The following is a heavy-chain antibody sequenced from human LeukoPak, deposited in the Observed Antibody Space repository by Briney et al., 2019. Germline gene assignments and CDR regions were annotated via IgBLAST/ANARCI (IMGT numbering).Heavy chain of an antibody. V-gene: IGHV1-69*05. CDR2: IIPMFGTE. J-gene: IGHJ6*03. CDR1: GDTFNNYA. Sequence: ASVKVSCKASGDTFNNYAINWVRQAPGQGLEWMGGIIPMFGTEIYAQKFQGRATIITDESTSTAYMELTSLSSDDTAVYYCARGKSRGTYYYYYMDVWGKGTTVTVSS. D-gene: IGHD3-16*01. CDR3: ARGKSRGTYYYYYMDV.